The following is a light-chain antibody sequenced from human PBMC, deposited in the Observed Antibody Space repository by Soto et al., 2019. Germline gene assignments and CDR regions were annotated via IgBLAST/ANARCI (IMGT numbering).Light chain of an antibody. CDR3: QQYYSYPIT. V-gene: IGKV1-8*01. Sequence: AILMTQSPSSLSASPGDRVTITCRASQGISSYLAWYQQKPGKAPKLLIYAASTLQSGVPSRFSGSGSGTDFTLTISCLQSEDFATYYCQQYYSYPITFGQGTRLEIK. CDR1: QGISSY. CDR2: AAS. J-gene: IGKJ5*01.